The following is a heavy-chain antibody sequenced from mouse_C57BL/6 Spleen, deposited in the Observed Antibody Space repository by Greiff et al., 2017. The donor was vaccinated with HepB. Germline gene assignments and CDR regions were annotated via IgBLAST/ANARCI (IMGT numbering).Heavy chain of an antibody. J-gene: IGHJ2*01. CDR1: GYAFSSSW. CDR3: ARGDYYGSSYFDY. CDR2: IYTGDGDT. Sequence: QVQLKQSGPELVKPGASVKISCKASGYAFSSSWMNWVKQRPGKGLEWIGRIYTGDGDTNYNGKFKGKATLTADKSSSTAYMQLSSLTSEDSAVYFCARGDYYGSSYFDYWGQGTTLTVSS. V-gene: IGHV1-82*01. D-gene: IGHD1-1*01.